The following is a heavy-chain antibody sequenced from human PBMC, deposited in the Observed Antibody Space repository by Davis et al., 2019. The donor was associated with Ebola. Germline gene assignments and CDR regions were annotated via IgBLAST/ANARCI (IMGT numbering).Heavy chain of an antibody. CDR2: FIPMLGVP. Sequence: AASVKVSCKTSGYTFTRNGISWVRQAPGQGLEWMGRFIPMLGVPNYAQSFQGRVTITADKSTSTAYMELSSLRSEDTAMYYCARDLGTAMATEWGQGTLVTVSS. CDR3: ARDLGTAMATE. V-gene: IGHV1-69*04. CDR1: GYTFTRNG. D-gene: IGHD5-18*01. J-gene: IGHJ4*02.